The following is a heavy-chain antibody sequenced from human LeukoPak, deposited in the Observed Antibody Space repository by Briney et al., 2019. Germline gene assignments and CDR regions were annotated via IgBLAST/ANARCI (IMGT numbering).Heavy chain of an antibody. D-gene: IGHD3-3*01. CDR3: ARADFWSGTYAFDI. CDR1: GGSISSGSYY. J-gene: IGHJ3*02. Sequence: SETLSLTCTVSGGSISSGSYYWSWIRQPAGKGLEWIGRIYTSGSTNYNPSLKSRVPISVDTSKNQFSLKLSSVTAADTAVYYCARADFWSGTYAFDIWGQGTMVTVSS. CDR2: IYTSGST. V-gene: IGHV4-61*02.